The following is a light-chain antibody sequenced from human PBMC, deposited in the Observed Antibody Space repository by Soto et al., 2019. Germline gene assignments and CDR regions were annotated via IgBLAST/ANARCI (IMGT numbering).Light chain of an antibody. V-gene: IGLV2-14*01. CDR2: DVN. CDR3: TSYASGSSHVV. Sequence: QSALTQPASVSGSPGQSITLSCTGTSSDIGGYDYVSWYQRHPGKAPKLIIYDVNNRPSGVSNRFSGSKSGNTASLTISGLQADDEGDYYCTSYASGSSHVVFGGGTKLTVL. CDR1: SSDIGGYDY. J-gene: IGLJ2*01.